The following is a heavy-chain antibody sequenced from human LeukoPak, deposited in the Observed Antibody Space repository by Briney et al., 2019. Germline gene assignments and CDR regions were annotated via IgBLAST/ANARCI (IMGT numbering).Heavy chain of an antibody. CDR3: ARDRYLYCSGGSCYWFDY. CDR2: INPNSGGT. D-gene: IGHD2-15*01. Sequence: GASVKVSCKASGYTFTGYYMHGVRQAPGQGLEWMGRINPNSGGTNYAEKSQGRVTMTRGTSISTAYMELSRLRSDDTAVYYCARDRYLYCSGGSCYWFDYWGQGTLVTVSS. V-gene: IGHV1-2*06. CDR1: GYTFTGYY. J-gene: IGHJ4*02.